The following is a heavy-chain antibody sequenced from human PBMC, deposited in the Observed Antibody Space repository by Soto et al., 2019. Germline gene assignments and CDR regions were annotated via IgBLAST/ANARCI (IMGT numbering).Heavy chain of an antibody. CDR3: AKGKGIGATPDGANS. V-gene: IGHV3-23*01. CDR1: GFTFSKYG. D-gene: IGHD1-26*01. Sequence: EVQVLESGGGLVQPGGSLRLSCAGSGFTFSKYGMNWVRQAPGKGLEWVSGVRSDEDTTYNAESVKGRFTVSRDTSKNPVYLQMNSLRVEDTAVYYCAKGKGIGATPDGANSWGQGTLVTVSP. CDR2: VRSDEDTT. J-gene: IGHJ4*02.